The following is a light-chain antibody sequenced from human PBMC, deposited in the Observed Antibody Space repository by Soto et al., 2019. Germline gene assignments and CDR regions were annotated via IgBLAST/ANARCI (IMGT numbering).Light chain of an antibody. V-gene: IGLV1-40*01. CDR3: QSHDSSLSGSV. CDR1: TSNLGADYD. CDR2: GNT. J-gene: IGLJ3*02. Sequence: QSALTQPPSVSGAPGQRVTISCTGSTSNLGADYDVHWYQQLPGTAPKLLIYGNTNRPSGVPDRFSGSKSGTSASLAITGLQGDDEADYYCQSHDSSLSGSVFGGGTKVT.